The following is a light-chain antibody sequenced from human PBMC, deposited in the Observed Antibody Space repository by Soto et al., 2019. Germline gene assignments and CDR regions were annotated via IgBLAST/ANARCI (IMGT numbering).Light chain of an antibody. V-gene: IGKV3-20*01. CDR3: QQYDSTPRT. Sequence: DIVMTQSPGTLSLSPGERATLSCRARQSVSTGMLAWYQQKPGQAPRLLISGASSRDANSPDRFSGSGSGSDFTLTINSGEPEAVAGYYCQQYDSTPRTFGQGTKVE. CDR1: QSVSTGM. J-gene: IGKJ1*01. CDR2: GAS.